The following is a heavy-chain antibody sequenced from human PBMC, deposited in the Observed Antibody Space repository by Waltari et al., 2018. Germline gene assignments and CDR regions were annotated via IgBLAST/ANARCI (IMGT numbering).Heavy chain of an antibody. CDR1: GGSISSYY. Sequence: QVQLQESGPGLVKPSETLSLTCTVSGGSISSYYWSWIRQPPGKGLEWIGYIYYSGSTNYNPSLKSRVTISVDTSKNQFSLKLSSVTAADTAVYYCARGVLSSGKYYYYMDVWGKGTTVSVSS. J-gene: IGHJ6*03. D-gene: IGHD3-10*01. CDR2: IYYSGST. V-gene: IGHV4-59*01. CDR3: ARGVLSSGKYYYYMDV.